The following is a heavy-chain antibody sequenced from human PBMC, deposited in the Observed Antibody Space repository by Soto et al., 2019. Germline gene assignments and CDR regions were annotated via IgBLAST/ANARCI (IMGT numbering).Heavy chain of an antibody. J-gene: IGHJ4*02. CDR3: AREWKNKSRRGSSSGWYGVRFFAQYYFDY. CDR2: ISSSSSTI. CDR1: GFTFSSYS. D-gene: IGHD6-19*01. Sequence: GGSLRLSCAASGFTFSSYSMNWVRQAPGKGLEWVSYISSSSSTIYYADSVKGRFTISRDNAKNSLYLQMNSLRAEDTAVYYCAREWKNKSRRGSSSGWYGVRFFAQYYFDYWGQGTLVTVSS. V-gene: IGHV3-48*01.